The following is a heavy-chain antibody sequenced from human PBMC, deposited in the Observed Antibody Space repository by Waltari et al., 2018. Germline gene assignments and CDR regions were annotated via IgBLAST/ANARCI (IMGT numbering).Heavy chain of an antibody. Sequence: EVQLVESGGGLVKPGGSLRLACEASGFTFNKYSMIWVRQAPGKGLEWLSFIRHDSSDIYYADSVEGRFSISRDNAQNSLFLHMNSLRVEDTAVYYCARDWFGETFWGQGTLVTVSS. CDR1: GFTFNKYS. CDR3: ARDWFGETF. J-gene: IGHJ4*02. D-gene: IGHD3-10*01. CDR2: IRHDSSDI. V-gene: IGHV3-48*04.